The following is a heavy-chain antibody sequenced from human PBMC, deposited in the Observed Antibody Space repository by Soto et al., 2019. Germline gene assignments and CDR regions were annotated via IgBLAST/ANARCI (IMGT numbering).Heavy chain of an antibody. V-gene: IGHV4-61*01. CDR1: GGSVSSGSYY. J-gene: IGHJ6*02. D-gene: IGHD3-22*01. Sequence: SETLSLTCTVSGGSVSSGSYYWSWIRQPPGKGLEWIGYIYYSGSTNYNPSLKSRVTISVDTSKNQFSLKLSSVTAADTAVYYCARGTAITTIALYGMDVWGQGTTVTVSS. CDR2: IYYSGST. CDR3: ARGTAITTIALYGMDV.